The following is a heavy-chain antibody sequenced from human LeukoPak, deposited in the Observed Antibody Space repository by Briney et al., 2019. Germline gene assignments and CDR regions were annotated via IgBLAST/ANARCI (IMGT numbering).Heavy chain of an antibody. CDR3: AKANPEDYFDY. CDR1: GITLSNYG. Sequence: PGGSLRLSCAVSGITLSNYGMSWVRQAPGKGLEWVAGLSGSGGGTNYADSVKGRFTISRNNSKNTLYLQMNSLRAEDTAVYYCAKANPEDYFDYWGQGTLVTVSS. V-gene: IGHV3-23*01. J-gene: IGHJ4*02. D-gene: IGHD1-14*01. CDR2: LSGSGGGT.